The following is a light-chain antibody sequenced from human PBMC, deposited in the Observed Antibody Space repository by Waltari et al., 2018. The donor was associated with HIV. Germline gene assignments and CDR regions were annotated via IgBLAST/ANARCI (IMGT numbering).Light chain of an antibody. J-gene: IGLJ3*02. Sequence: QSVLTQPPSVSAAPGQKVAIPCSGSSSNIGNNFVSWYHQLSGTAPKLLIYGTNMRPSGIPDPFSASKSGTSATLVITGLQTGDEADYYCGTWDSSLSSVVFGGGTKLAVL. CDR1: SSNIGNNF. V-gene: IGLV1-51*02. CDR3: GTWDSSLSSVV. CDR2: GTN.